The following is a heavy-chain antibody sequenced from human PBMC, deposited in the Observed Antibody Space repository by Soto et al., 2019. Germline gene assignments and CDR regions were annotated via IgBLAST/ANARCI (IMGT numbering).Heavy chain of an antibody. V-gene: IGHV3-33*01. D-gene: IGHD3-10*01. CDR2: IWYDGSNK. CDR3: ARDYGSGMDY. Sequence: QVQLVECGGGVVQPGRSLRLSCAASGFTFSSFGMHWVRQAPGKGLEWVAIIWYDGSNKYYADSVQGRFTISRDNSKNTLSLQVNSLRAEDTAVYYCARDYGSGMDYWGQGTLVTVSS. CDR1: GFTFSSFG. J-gene: IGHJ4*02.